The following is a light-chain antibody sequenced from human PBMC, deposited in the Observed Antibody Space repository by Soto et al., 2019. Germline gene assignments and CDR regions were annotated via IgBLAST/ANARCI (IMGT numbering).Light chain of an antibody. CDR3: QQYGSSPQT. J-gene: IGKJ1*01. Sequence: EIVLTQSPGTLSLSPGETVALSCRASQSVTNNYLAWYQQKRGQAPRLLIYGASNRATGIPDRFSGDGSGTDFILTIIRLEPEDFAVYFCQQYGSSPQTFGQGTKVEIK. CDR1: QSVTNNY. V-gene: IGKV3-20*01. CDR2: GAS.